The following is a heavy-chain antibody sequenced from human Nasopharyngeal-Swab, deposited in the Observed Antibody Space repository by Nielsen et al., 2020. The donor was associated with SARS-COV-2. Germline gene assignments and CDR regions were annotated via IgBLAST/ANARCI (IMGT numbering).Heavy chain of an antibody. D-gene: IGHD6-19*01. V-gene: IGHV4-39*01. Sequence: SETLSLTCTVSGGSISSSSYYWGWIRQPPGKGLEWIGSIYYSGSTYYNPSLKSRVTLSVDTSKNQFSLKLSSVTAADTAVYYCASCQWLEPYFDYWGQGTLVTVSS. CDR2: IYYSGST. J-gene: IGHJ4*02. CDR1: GGSISSSSYY. CDR3: ASCQWLEPYFDY.